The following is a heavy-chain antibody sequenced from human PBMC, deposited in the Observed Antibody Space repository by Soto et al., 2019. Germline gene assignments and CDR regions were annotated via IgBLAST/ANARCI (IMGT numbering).Heavy chain of an antibody. V-gene: IGHV1-69*01. CDR2: IIPIFGTA. D-gene: IGHD2-21*02. Sequence: QVQLVQSGAEVKKPGSSVNVSCKASGGTFSSYAISWVRQAPGQGLEWMGGIIPIFGTANYAQKFQGRVTITADESTSTAYMELSSLRSADTGVYYCALLETYCGGDCYAYFDYLGQGPLVTGSS. J-gene: IGHJ4*02. CDR1: GGTFSSYA. CDR3: ALLETYCGGDCYAYFDY.